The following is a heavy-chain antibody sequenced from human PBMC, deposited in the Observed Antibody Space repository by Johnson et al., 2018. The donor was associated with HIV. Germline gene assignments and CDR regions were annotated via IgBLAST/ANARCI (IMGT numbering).Heavy chain of an antibody. CDR3: ARVLSGYTYGYRHDVFDL. CDR2: IHNGGST. D-gene: IGHD5-18*01. J-gene: IGHJ3*01. V-gene: IGHV3-66*02. Sequence: EVQLVESGGGLVQPGGSLRLSCAASGFTVSGNYMSWVRQAPGKGLEWVSVIHNGGSTYYADSAKGRFTISRDNSRNTLYLQMNSLRAEDTAVYYCARVLSGYTYGYRHDVFDLWGQGTMVSVSS. CDR1: GFTVSGNY.